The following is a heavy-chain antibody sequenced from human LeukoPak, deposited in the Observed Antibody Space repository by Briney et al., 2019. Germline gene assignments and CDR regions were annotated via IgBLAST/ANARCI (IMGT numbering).Heavy chain of an antibody. Sequence: SETLSLTCTVSGGSISTTNYYWAWIRQPPGKGLEWIGSISYSGSTYYNPSLKSRVTISVDTSKNQFSLRLSSVTAADTAVCYCARQYLSYYFDYWGQGTLVTVSS. V-gene: IGHV4-39*01. CDR2: ISYSGST. D-gene: IGHD2-2*02. J-gene: IGHJ4*02. CDR3: ARQYLSYYFDY. CDR1: GGSISTTNYY.